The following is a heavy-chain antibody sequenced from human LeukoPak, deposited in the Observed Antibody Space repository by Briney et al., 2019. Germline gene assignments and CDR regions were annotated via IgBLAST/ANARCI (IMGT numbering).Heavy chain of an antibody. D-gene: IGHD3-10*01. Sequence: SATLSLTCTVSGGSLNSYYRTWIRQPPGKGLEWIGYIYYSGGTHYNPSLNSRVTISMDTSKNQFSLKLSSVTAADTAVYYCARTSRHFYGSGSNLTPWPADMDVWGQGTTVTVSS. CDR1: GGSLNSYY. V-gene: IGHV4-59*01. CDR3: ARTSRHFYGSGSNLTPWPADMDV. CDR2: IYYSGGT. J-gene: IGHJ6*02.